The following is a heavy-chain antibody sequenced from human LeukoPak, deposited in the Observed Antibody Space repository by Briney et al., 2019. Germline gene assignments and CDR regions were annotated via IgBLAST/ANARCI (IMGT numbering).Heavy chain of an antibody. J-gene: IGHJ4*02. CDR2: IYSGGST. Sequence: GGSLRLSCAASGFTVSSNYMSWVRQAPGKGLEWVSVIYSGGSTYYAGSVKGRFTISRDNSKNTLYLQMNSLRAEDTAVYYCASPIVATTFFDYWGQGTLVTVSS. CDR1: GFTVSSNY. V-gene: IGHV3-66*01. D-gene: IGHD5-12*01. CDR3: ASPIVATTFFDY.